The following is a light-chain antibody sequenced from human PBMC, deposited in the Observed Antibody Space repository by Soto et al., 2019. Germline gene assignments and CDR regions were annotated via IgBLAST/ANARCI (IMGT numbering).Light chain of an antibody. V-gene: IGKV3-20*01. CDR2: GAS. CDR1: QSVSSNY. J-gene: IGKJ3*01. CDR3: QQYDTYPRT. Sequence: EIVLTQSPGTLPLSPGERATLSCRASQSVSSNYLVWYQQKPGQAPRPLIYGASSRATGIPDRFSGSGSGTDFTLTISRLEPEDFAVYYCQQYDTYPRTFGPGTKVDIK.